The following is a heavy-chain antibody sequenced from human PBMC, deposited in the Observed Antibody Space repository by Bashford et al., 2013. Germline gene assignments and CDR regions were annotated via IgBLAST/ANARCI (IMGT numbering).Heavy chain of an antibody. CDR1: GGSITPYY. Sequence: SSETLSLTCTVSGGSITPYYWSWIRQSPGKGLEWIGYMSYSGSTNYNPSLKSRVTISLDTSKKQFSLRLTSVTVADMAVYYCARRPPPXAILYMDVWGQGTTVTVSS. CDR2: MSYSGST. J-gene: IGHJ6*02. D-gene: IGHD2/OR15-2a*01. CDR3: ARRPPPXAILYMDV. V-gene: IGHV4-59*01.